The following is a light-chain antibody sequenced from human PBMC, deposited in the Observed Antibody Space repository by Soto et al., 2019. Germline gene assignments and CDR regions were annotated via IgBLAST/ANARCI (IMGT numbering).Light chain of an antibody. CDR3: HQYNNWWT. J-gene: IGKJ1*01. Sequence: IVMTQSPATLSVSPGERATRSCRASQSVSSNLAWYQQKPGQAPRLLIYGASMRATGIPARFSGSGSGTEFTLTISSLHTEDFAVDYSHQYNNWWTFGQGTKVDSK. CDR2: GAS. V-gene: IGKV3-15*01. CDR1: QSVSSN.